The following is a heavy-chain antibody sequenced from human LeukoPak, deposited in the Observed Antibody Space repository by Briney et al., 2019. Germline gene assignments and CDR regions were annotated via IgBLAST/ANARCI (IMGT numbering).Heavy chain of an antibody. CDR3: RGYSNGFRFDY. V-gene: IGHV4-39*01. J-gene: IGHJ4*02. Sequence: SETLSLTCTVSGGSISSNNYSWGWIRQPPGKGLEWIGSIYFSGSTYYNPSLKSRVTISVDTSKNQFSLRLSSVTAADTAVYYCRGYSNGFRFDYWGQGTLVTVSS. D-gene: IGHD5-18*01. CDR2: IYFSGST. CDR1: GGSISSNNYS.